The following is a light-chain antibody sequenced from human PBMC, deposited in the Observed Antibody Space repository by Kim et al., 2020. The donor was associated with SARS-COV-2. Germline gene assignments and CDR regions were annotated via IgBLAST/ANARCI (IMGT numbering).Light chain of an antibody. Sequence: LSPGERANRSCRASQSVSSSYLAWYQQKPGQAPRLLIYGASSRATGIPDRFSGSGSGTDFTLTISRLEPEDFAVYYCQQYGSSLYTFGQGTKAGD. V-gene: IGKV3-20*01. CDR2: GAS. CDR3: QQYGSSLYT. J-gene: IGKJ2*01. CDR1: QSVSSSY.